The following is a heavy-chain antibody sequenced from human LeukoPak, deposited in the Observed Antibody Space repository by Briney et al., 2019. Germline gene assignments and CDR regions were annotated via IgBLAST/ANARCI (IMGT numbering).Heavy chain of an antibody. CDR2: ISSSGSTI. Sequence: PGGSLRLSCAASGFTFSDYYMSWIRQAPGKGLEWVSYISSSGSTIYYADSVKGRFTISRDNSKNTLYLQMNSLRAEDTAVYYCARDYFGYCSSTSCKRIDYWGQGTLVTVSS. CDR3: ARDYFGYCSSTSCKRIDY. J-gene: IGHJ4*02. CDR1: GFTFSDYY. D-gene: IGHD2-2*03. V-gene: IGHV3-11*04.